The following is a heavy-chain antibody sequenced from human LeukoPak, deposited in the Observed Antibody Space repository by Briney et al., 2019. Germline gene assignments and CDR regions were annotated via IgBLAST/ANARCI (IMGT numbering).Heavy chain of an antibody. J-gene: IGHJ3*02. CDR2: ISSSGITI. CDR1: GFTFSDYY. CDR3: ARGGGGGWDIDI. Sequence: PGGSLRLCCAASGFTFSDYYMNWIRQAPGKGLEWVSYISSSGITIYYADSVKGRFTISRDNAKNSLYLQMNSLRAEDTAVYYCARGGGGGWDIDIWGQGTMVTVSS. V-gene: IGHV3-11*01. D-gene: IGHD6-19*01.